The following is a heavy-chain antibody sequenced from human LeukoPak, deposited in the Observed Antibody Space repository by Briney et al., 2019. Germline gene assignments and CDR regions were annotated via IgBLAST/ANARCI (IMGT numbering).Heavy chain of an antibody. CDR1: GFTFSSYG. CDR2: ISYDGSNK. Sequence: GGSLRLSCAASGFTFSSYGMHWVRQAPGKGLEWVAVISYDGSNKYYADSVKGRFTISRDNSKNTLYLQMNSLRAEDTAVYYCAKGSIAVAGPSPYNWFDPWGQGTLVTVSS. D-gene: IGHD6-19*01. V-gene: IGHV3-30*18. CDR3: AKGSIAVAGPSPYNWFDP. J-gene: IGHJ5*02.